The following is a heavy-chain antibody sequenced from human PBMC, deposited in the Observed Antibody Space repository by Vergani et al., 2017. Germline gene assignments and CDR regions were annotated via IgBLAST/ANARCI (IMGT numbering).Heavy chain of an antibody. V-gene: IGHV4-61*02. CDR2: IYTSGST. D-gene: IGHD3-10*01. CDR1: VGSISSGGYY. Sequence: QVQLQESGPGLVKPSQTLSLTCTVSVGSISSGGYYWSWIRQPAGKGLEWIGRIYTSGSTNYNPSLKSRVTISVDTSKNQFSLKLSSVTAADTAVYYCARHEASGGFGELFYWGQGTLVTVSS. CDR3: ARHEASGGFGELFY. J-gene: IGHJ4*02.